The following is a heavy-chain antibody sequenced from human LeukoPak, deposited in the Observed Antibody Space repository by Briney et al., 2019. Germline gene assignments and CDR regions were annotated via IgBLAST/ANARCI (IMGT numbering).Heavy chain of an antibody. CDR2: ISGSGGST. Sequence: GGSLRLSCAASGFTFSSYAMSWVRQAPGKGLEWVSAISGSGGSTYYADSVKGRFTISRDNSKNTRYLQMNSLRAEDTAVYYCAKSPYYYDSSGYHCWGQGTLVTVSS. CDR1: GFTFSSYA. V-gene: IGHV3-23*01. CDR3: AKSPYYYDSSGYHC. D-gene: IGHD3-22*01. J-gene: IGHJ4*02.